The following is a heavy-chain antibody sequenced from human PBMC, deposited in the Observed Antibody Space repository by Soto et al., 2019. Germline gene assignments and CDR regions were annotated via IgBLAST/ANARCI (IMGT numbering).Heavy chain of an antibody. CDR2: IYHSGST. CDR3: VRVPGP. V-gene: IGHV4-59*12. Sequence: PSETLSLTCTVSGGSISSYYWSWIRQPPGKGLEWIGYIYHSGSTYYNPSLKSRVTISVDRSKNQFSLKLSSVTAADTAVYYSVRVPGPWGQGTLVTVSS. CDR1: GGSISSYY. J-gene: IGHJ5*02.